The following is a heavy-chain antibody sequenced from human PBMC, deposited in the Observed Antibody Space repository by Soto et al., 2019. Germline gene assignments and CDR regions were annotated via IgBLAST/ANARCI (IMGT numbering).Heavy chain of an antibody. CDR3: AREVLGWVDP. CDR1: GYTFTSYD. Sequence: QVQLVQSGAEVKKPGASVKVSCKASGYTFTSYDINWVRQATGQGLEWMGWMNPNSGNTGYAQKFQGRVNITRNTTISTAYMELSSLRSDDTGVYYWAREVLGWVDPCGQGTLVTVSS. V-gene: IGHV1-8*01. CDR2: MNPNSGNT. J-gene: IGHJ5*02.